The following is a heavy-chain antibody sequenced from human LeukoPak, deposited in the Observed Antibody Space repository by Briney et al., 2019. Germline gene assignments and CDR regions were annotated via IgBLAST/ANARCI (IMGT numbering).Heavy chain of an antibody. D-gene: IGHD3-9*01. CDR1: GVSISNYY. J-gene: IGHJ3*02. CDR3: ARTTLRHSDWSPDAFEI. V-gene: IGHV4-4*07. Sequence: SETLSLTCTVSGVSISNYYWSWIRQPVGKGLEWIGRIYTSGSTNYNPSLKSRVTMSVDTSKNQFSLKLTSVTAADTAVYYCARTTLRHSDWSPDAFEIWGQGTMVTVSP. CDR2: IYTSGST.